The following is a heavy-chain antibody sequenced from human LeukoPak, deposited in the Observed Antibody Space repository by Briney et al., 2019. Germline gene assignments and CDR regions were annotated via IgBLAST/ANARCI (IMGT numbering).Heavy chain of an antibody. CDR2: ISRSSGTI. CDR1: RFTFSSYE. V-gene: IGHV3-48*01. J-gene: IGHJ4*02. CDR3: ARALNLLDPVTLDY. Sequence: GGSLRLSCAASRFTFSSYEMNWVRQAPGKGLEWVSYISRSSGTIYYADSVKGRFTISRDNAKNSLYLQMNSLRAEDTAVYYCARALNLLDPVTLDYWGQGTLVTVSS. D-gene: IGHD1-1*01.